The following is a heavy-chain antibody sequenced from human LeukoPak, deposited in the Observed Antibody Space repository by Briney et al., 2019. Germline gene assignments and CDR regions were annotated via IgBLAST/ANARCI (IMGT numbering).Heavy chain of an antibody. CDR1: GDSISSSNW. V-gene: IGHV4-4*02. Sequence: SETLSLTCAVSGDSISSSNWWNWVRQSPGKGLEWIGEIFQSGSTSYNPSLKSRATISLDKSKNQFSLKLNSVTAADTAIYYCGRRGSYSSSPRYWFDPWGQGTLVTVSS. CDR2: IFQSGST. J-gene: IGHJ5*02. CDR3: GRRGSYSSSPRYWFDP. D-gene: IGHD6-6*01.